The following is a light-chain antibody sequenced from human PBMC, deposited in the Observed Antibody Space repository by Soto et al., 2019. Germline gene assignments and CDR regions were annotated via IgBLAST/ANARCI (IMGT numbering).Light chain of an antibody. CDR3: QQYDNLLT. J-gene: IGKJ4*01. Sequence: DLQMTQSPSSLSASVGDRVTITCQASQDISNYLNWYQQKPGKAPKLLIYDASNLETGVPSRFSGSGSGTDFTFTISSLQPEDNATYYCQQYDNLLTFGGGTKVEIK. CDR2: DAS. CDR1: QDISNY. V-gene: IGKV1-33*01.